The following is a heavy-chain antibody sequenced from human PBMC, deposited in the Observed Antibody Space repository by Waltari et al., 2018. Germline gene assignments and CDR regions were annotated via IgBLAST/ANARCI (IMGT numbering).Heavy chain of an antibody. CDR2: ISNDGNNK. V-gene: IGHV3-30*18. D-gene: IGHD5-12*01. CDR1: GFIFSNCN. Sequence: QMQLLESGGGVVQPGRSLRLSGAASGFIFSNCNMHWVRQAPGQGLEWVAGISNDGNNKDYADSVKTRFTVSRENSKNTLYLQINSLRDDDTAVYYCVKYSGFDYFFDYWGQGTLVTVSS. J-gene: IGHJ4*02. CDR3: VKYSGFDYFFDY.